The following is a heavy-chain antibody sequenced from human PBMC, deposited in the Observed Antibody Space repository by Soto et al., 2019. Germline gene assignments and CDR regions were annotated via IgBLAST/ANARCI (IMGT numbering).Heavy chain of an antibody. CDR1: GFTFSSYS. CDR2: ISGSGGST. D-gene: IGHD3-10*01. CDR3: AKGQGEYKYVSGTYYLHYVDY. J-gene: IGHJ4*02. Sequence: EVQLLESGGGLEQPGGSLRLSCAASGFTFSSYSMTWVRQAPGQGLEWVSSISGSGGSTYYADSVKGRFNISRDNSKNTLYLQMNSLRVEDTAVYYCAKGQGEYKYVSGTYYLHYVDYCGQGTLVTVSS. V-gene: IGHV3-23*01.